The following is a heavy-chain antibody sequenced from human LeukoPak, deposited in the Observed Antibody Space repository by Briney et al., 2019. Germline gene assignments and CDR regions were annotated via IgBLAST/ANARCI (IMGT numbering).Heavy chain of an antibody. Sequence: SETLSLTCTVSGGSISSYYWSWIRQPPGKELEWIGYIYYSGSTNYNPSLKSRVTISVDTSKNQFSLKLSSLTAADTAVYYCARLGARRRLRYFDWLLPYFDYWGQGTLVTVSS. V-gene: IGHV4-59*01. CDR2: IYYSGST. CDR3: ARLGARRRLRYFDWLLPYFDY. J-gene: IGHJ4*02. D-gene: IGHD3-9*01. CDR1: GGSISSYY.